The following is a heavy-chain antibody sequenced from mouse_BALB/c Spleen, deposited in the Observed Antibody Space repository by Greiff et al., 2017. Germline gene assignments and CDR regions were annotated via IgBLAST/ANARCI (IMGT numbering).Heavy chain of an antibody. CDR3: AREEGLPTWFAY. D-gene: IGHD2-2*01. Sequence: VMLVESGAELVRPGSSVKISCKASGYAFSSYWMNWVKQRPGQGLEWIGQIYPGDGDTNYNGKFKGKATLTADKSSSTAYMQLSSLTSEDSAVYFCAREEGLPTWFAYWGQGTLVTVSA. CDR1: GYAFSSYW. CDR2: IYPGDGDT. V-gene: IGHV1-80*01. J-gene: IGHJ3*01.